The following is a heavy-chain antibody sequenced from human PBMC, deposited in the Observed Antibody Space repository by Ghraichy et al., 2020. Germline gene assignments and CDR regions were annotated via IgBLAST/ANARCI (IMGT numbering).Heavy chain of an antibody. J-gene: IGHJ3*02. CDR2: IKQYGSQM. V-gene: IGHV3-7*01. CDR1: GFTFSSYW. D-gene: IGHD6-13*01. Sequence: GGSLRLSCAASGFTFSSYWMNWVRQAPGKGLEWVANIKQYGSQMYYVDSVKGRFTISRDNAKNSLYLQMNSLRVEDTAVYYCARGRIAPHPDIDAFDIWGQGTMVTVSS. CDR3: ARGRIAPHPDIDAFDI.